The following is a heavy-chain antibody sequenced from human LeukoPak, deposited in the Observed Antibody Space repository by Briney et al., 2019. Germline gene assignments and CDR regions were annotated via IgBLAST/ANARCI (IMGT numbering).Heavy chain of an antibody. CDR1: GGSFSGYY. V-gene: IGHV4-34*01. D-gene: IGHD5-24*01. J-gene: IGHJ4*02. Sequence: SETLSLTCAVYGGSFSGYYWSWIRQPPGKGLEWIGEINHSGNTNDNPSLKSRVTISVDTSKKQFSLKLSSVTAADTAMYYCARGRPTDGYNYWGNYYFDYWGQGTLVTVSS. CDR2: INHSGNT. CDR3: ARGRPTDGYNYWGNYYFDY.